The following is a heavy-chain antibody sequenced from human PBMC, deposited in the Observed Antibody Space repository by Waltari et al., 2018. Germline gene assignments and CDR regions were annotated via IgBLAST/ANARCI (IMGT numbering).Heavy chain of an antibody. CDR1: GFTFSNAW. J-gene: IGHJ4*02. CDR3: TTDANEDIVATSPSGYFDY. CDR2: IKSKTDGGTT. Sequence: EVQLVESGGGLVKPGGSLRLSCAASGFTFSNAWMSWVRQAPGKGLEWVGRIKSKTDGGTTDYAAPVKGRVTISRDDSKNTLYLQMNSLKTEDTAVYYCTTDANEDIVATSPSGYFDYWGQGTLVTVSS. V-gene: IGHV3-15*01. D-gene: IGHD5-12*01.